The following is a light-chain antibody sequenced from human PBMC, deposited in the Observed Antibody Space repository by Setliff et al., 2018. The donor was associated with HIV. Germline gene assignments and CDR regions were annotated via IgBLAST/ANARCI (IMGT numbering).Light chain of an antibody. CDR2: NVR. J-gene: IGLJ1*01. V-gene: IGLV2-11*01. CDR1: SSDIGTYNY. CDR3: CSYAGSYNYV. Sequence: QSALTQPRSVSGSPGQSVTPSCSGSSSDIGTYNYVSWYQQHPGKAPKLIIFNVRGRPSGVPDRFYGSKSGNTASLTISGLQPEDEADYYCCSYAGSYNYVFGSGTKVTVL.